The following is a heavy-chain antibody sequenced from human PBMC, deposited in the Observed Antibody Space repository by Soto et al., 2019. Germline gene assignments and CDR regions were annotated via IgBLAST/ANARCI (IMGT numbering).Heavy chain of an antibody. D-gene: IGHD2-2*01. CDR1: GFTFSDYY. J-gene: IGHJ5*02. V-gene: IGHV3-11*01. Sequence: QVQLVESGGGLVKPGGSLRLSCAASGFTFSDYYMSWIRQAPGMGLEWVSYISSSGSTIYYADSVKGRFTISRDNAKNSLYLQMNSLRAEDTAVYYCARPRCSSTSCYRWFDPWGQGTLVTVSS. CDR2: ISSSGSTI. CDR3: ARPRCSSTSCYRWFDP.